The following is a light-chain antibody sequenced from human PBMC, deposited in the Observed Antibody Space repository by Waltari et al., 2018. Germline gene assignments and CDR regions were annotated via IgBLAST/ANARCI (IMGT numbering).Light chain of an antibody. J-gene: IGKJ1*01. V-gene: IGKV3-20*01. CDR1: ESVGRS. CDR2: GAS. CDR3: QHYVRLPAT. Sequence: EIVLTQSPGTLSLSPGERATLSCRASESVGRSLAWYQQRPGQAPRLLIYGASNRAPGIPDWFSGSGSGTEFSPTISRLEPEDFAGYYCQHYVRLPATFGQGTKVEIK.